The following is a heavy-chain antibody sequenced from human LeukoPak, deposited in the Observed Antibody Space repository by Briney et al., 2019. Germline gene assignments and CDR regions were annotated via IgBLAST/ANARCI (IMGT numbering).Heavy chain of an antibody. Sequence: GGSLRLSCAASGFTFSSYAMSWVRQAPGKGLEWVSAISGGGGSTYYADSVKGRFTISRDNSKNTLYLQMNSLRAEDTAVYYCAKVNYDQDQNWYFDLWGRGTLVTVSS. CDR3: AKVNYDQDQNWYFDL. CDR2: ISGGGGST. V-gene: IGHV3-23*01. J-gene: IGHJ2*01. D-gene: IGHD1-7*01. CDR1: GFTFSSYA.